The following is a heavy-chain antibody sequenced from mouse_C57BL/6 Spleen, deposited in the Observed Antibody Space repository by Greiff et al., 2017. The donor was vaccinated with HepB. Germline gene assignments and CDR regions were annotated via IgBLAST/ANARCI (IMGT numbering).Heavy chain of an antibody. D-gene: IGHD2-4*01. CDR2: INPSTGGT. CDR3: ARKDYDYGYFDY. V-gene: IGHV1-42*01. Sequence: VQLQQSGPELVKPGASVKISCKASGYSFTGYYMNWVKQSPEKSLEWIGEINPSTGGTTYNQKFKAKATLTVDKSSSTAYMQLKSLTSEDSAVYYCARKDYDYGYFDYWGQGTTLTVSS. CDR1: GYSFTGYY. J-gene: IGHJ2*01.